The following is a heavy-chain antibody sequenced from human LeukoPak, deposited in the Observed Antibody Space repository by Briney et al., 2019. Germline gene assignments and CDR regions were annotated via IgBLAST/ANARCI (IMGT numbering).Heavy chain of an antibody. CDR1: GFTFSSHA. Sequence: GGSLRLSCAASGFTFSSHAMSWVRQAPGKGLEWVSGISGSGESAFYAGSVKGRFTISRDNSKNTLYLQMNSLRAEDTAVYYCARDRQWNYYGSGSYPYGAFDIWGQGTMVTVSS. CDR2: ISGSGESA. CDR3: ARDRQWNYYGSGSYPYGAFDI. V-gene: IGHV3-23*01. J-gene: IGHJ3*02. D-gene: IGHD3-10*01.